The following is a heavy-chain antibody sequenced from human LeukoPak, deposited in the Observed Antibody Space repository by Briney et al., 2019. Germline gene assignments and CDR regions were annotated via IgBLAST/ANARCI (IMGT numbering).Heavy chain of an antibody. J-gene: IGHJ4*02. CDR1: GGSISSYY. CDR3: ARGGASSRYFDY. D-gene: IGHD6-6*01. CDR2: IYYSGST. V-gene: IGHV4-59*01. Sequence: SETLSLTRTVSGGSISSYYWSWIRQPPGKGLEWIGYIYYSGSTNYNPSLKSRVTISVDTSKNQFSLKLSSVTAADTAVYYCARGGASSRYFDYWGQGTLVTVSS.